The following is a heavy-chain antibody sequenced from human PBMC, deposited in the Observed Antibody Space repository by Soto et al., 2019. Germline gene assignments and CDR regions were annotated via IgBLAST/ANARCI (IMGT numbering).Heavy chain of an antibody. V-gene: IGHV1-3*01. J-gene: IGHJ4*02. CDR2: INAGNWNT. D-gene: IGHD3-22*01. Sequence: ASVKVSCKASGGTFSSYTISWVRQAPGQGLEWMGWINAGNWNTKYSQKFQGRVTITRDTSASTAYMELSSLRSEDTAVYYCARGERYYYDSSGYFGFDYWGQGTLVTVSS. CDR1: GGTFSSYT. CDR3: ARGERYYYDSSGYFGFDY.